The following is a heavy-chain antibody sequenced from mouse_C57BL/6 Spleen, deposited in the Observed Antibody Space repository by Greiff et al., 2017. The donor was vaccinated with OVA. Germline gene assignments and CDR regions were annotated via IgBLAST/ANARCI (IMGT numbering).Heavy chain of an antibody. CDR3: ARSGGLLRGYYAMDY. CDR1: GYTFTTYP. V-gene: IGHV1-47*01. D-gene: IGHD2-3*01. J-gene: IGHJ4*01. CDR2: FHPYNDDT. Sequence: VKLMESGAELVKPGASVKMSCKASGYTFTTYPIEWMKQNHGKSLEWIGNFHPYNDDTKYNEKFKGKATLTVEKSSSTVYLELSRLTSDDSAVYYCARSGGLLRGYYAMDYWGQGTSVTVSS.